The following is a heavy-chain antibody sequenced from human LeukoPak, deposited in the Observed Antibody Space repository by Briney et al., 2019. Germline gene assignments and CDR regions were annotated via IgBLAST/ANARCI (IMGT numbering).Heavy chain of an antibody. CDR3: AREAGGYCSGGSCYLLSGDIDY. CDR1: GYTFTSYG. J-gene: IGHJ4*02. Sequence: ASVKVSCKASGYTFTSYGISWVRQAPGQGLEWMGWISAYNGNTNYAQKLQGRVTMTTDTSTSTAYMELRSLRSDDTAVYYCAREAGGYCSGGSCYLLSGDIDYWGQGTLVTVSS. CDR2: ISAYNGNT. V-gene: IGHV1-18*01. D-gene: IGHD2-15*01.